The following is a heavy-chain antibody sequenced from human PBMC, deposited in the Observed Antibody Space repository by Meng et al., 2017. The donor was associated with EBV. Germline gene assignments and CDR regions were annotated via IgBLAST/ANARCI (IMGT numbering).Heavy chain of an antibody. CDR2: INHSGST. V-gene: IGHV4-34*01. CDR3: ARGGGNRGGIVGATYRLNWFDP. J-gene: IGHJ5*02. Sequence: QVQLQQWGAGLLKPSETLSLTCAVYGGSVSGYYWSWIRQPPGKGLEWIGEINHSGSTNYNPSLKSRVTISVDTSKNQFSLKLSSVTAADTAVYYCARGGGNRGGIVGATYRLNWFDPWGQGTLVTVSS. CDR1: GGSVSGYY. D-gene: IGHD1-26*01.